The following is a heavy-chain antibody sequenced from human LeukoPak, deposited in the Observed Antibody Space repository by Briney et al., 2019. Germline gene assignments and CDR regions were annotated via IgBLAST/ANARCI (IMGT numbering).Heavy chain of an antibody. CDR2: IYHTGSA. CDR1: GYSFTSGHY. V-gene: IGHV4-38-2*01. J-gene: IGHJ4*02. Sequence: SETLSLTCSVSGYSFTSGHYWGWIRQPPGKGLEWIANIYHTGSAHYNPSLKSRVTISVDTSTNQFSLKLSSVTAADTAVYYCARYCTSTTCILRGFDYWGQGTLVSVSS. CDR3: ARYCTSTTCILRGFDY. D-gene: IGHD2/OR15-2a*01.